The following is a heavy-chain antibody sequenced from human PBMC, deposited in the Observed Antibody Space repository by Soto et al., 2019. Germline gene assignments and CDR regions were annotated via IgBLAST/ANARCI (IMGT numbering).Heavy chain of an antibody. CDR3: TRDFLTTVTPDPLDRKYYMDV. CDR2: IRSKAYGGTT. D-gene: IGHD4-4*01. Sequence: GGSLRLSCTASGFTFGDYAMSWFRQAPGKGLEWVGFIRSKAYGGTTEYAASVKGRFTISRDDSKSIAYLQMNSLKTEDTAVYYCTRDFLTTVTPDPLDRKYYMDVWGKGTTVTVSS. V-gene: IGHV3-49*03. J-gene: IGHJ6*03. CDR1: GFTFGDYA.